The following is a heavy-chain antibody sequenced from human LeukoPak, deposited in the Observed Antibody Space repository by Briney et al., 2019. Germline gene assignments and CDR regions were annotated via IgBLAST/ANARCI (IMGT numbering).Heavy chain of an antibody. CDR2: IKQDGSEK. V-gene: IGHV3-7*01. J-gene: IGHJ4*02. D-gene: IGHD3-22*01. Sequence: GGSLRLSCAASGFTFSTYWMSWVRQAPGEGLECVANIKQDGSEKYYVDSVKGRFTISRDNAKNSLYLQMNSLRAEDTAVYYCARGSGYYLGHFDYWGQGTLVTVSS. CDR1: GFTFSTYW. CDR3: ARGSGYYLGHFDY.